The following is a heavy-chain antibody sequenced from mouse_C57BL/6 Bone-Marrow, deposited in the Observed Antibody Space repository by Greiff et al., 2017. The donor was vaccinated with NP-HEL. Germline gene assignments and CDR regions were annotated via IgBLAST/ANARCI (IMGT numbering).Heavy chain of an antibody. Sequence: QVQLQQPGAELVKPGASVKMSCKASGYTFTSYWLTWVTQRPVQGLEWIGDFYPCSGSTNYNDKFKIKATLTVDTSSSTAYMQLSSLTSEDAAVYYCARDGYYLYFDYWGQGTTLTVSS. J-gene: IGHJ2*01. CDR3: ARDGYYLYFDY. CDR1: GYTFTSYW. D-gene: IGHD2-3*01. V-gene: IGHV1-55*01. CDR2: FYPCSGST.